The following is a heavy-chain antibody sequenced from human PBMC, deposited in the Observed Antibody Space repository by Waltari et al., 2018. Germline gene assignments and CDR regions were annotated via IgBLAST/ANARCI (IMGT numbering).Heavy chain of an antibody. J-gene: IGHJ4*02. CDR2: IRYDGSNK. V-gene: IGHV3-30*02. CDR3: AKDMRAAAGDY. CDR1: GFTFRSYG. Sequence: QVQLVESGGGVVQPGGSLRLSCSASGFTFRSYGLHWVRQAPGKGLGWVGLIRYDGSNKDYADSVKGRFTISRDNSKNTLYLQMNSLRAEDTAVYYCAKDMRAAAGDYWGQGTLVTVSS. D-gene: IGHD6-13*01.